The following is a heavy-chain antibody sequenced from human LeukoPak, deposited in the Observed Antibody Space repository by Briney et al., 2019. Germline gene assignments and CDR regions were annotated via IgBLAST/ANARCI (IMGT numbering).Heavy chain of an antibody. V-gene: IGHV3-11*01. Sequence: GGSLRLSCAASGFTFSNYWMHWVRQAPGKGLEWVSYISSSGSTIYYADSVKGRFTISRDNAKNSLYLQMNSLRAEDTAVYYCASSAYYYGSGSYSWGQGTLVTVSS. J-gene: IGHJ5*02. CDR3: ASSAYYYGSGSYS. CDR2: ISSSGSTI. CDR1: GFTFSNYW. D-gene: IGHD3-10*01.